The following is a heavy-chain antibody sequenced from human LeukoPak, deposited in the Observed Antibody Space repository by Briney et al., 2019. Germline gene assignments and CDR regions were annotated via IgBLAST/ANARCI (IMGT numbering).Heavy chain of an antibody. J-gene: IGHJ4*02. CDR2: IYYSGST. CDR1: GGSISSSSYY. V-gene: IGHV4-39*07. D-gene: IGHD2/OR15-2a*01. CDR3: ARAPITFFDY. Sequence: PSETLSLTCTVSGGSISSSSYYWGWIRQPPGKGLEWIGSIYYSGSTYYNPSLKSRVTISVDTSKNQFSLKLSSVTAADTAVYYCARAPITFFDYWGQGTLVTVSS.